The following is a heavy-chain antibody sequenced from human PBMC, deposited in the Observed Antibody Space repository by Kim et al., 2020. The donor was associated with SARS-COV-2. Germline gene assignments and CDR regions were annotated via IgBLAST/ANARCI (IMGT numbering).Heavy chain of an antibody. Sequence: NPYLKVRVTISVDTSKNQFSLKLSSVTAADTAVYYCARGDTVGYGVVFDYWGQGTLVTVSS. J-gene: IGHJ4*02. CDR3: ARGDTVGYGVVFDY. V-gene: IGHV4-59*09. D-gene: IGHD4-17*01.